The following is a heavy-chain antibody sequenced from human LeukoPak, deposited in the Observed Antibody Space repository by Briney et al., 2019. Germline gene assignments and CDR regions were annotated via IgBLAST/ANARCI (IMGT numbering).Heavy chain of an antibody. V-gene: IGHV3-64*01. CDR1: GFTFSSYA. CDR2: ISSNGGST. CDR3: ARAGYYYDSSGYYDGVIDY. Sequence: GGSLRLSCAASGFTFSSYAMHWFRQAPGKGLEYVSGISSNGGSTYYANSVKGRFTISRDNSKNTLYLQMGSLRAEDMAVYYCARAGYYYDSSGYYDGVIDYWGQGTLVTVSS. J-gene: IGHJ4*02. D-gene: IGHD3-22*01.